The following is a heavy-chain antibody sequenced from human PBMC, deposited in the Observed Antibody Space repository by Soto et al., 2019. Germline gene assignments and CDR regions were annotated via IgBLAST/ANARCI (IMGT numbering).Heavy chain of an antibody. V-gene: IGHV1-18*04. J-gene: IGHJ4*02. CDR1: GYTFTSYG. D-gene: IGHD2-15*01. CDR2: ISAYNGNT. Sequence: ASVKVSCKASGYTFTSYGISWVRQAPGQGLEWMGWISAYNGNTNYAQKLQGRVTMTTDTSTSTAYMELRSLRSDDTAVYHCARDHVLYCSGGSCYSGGYWGQGTLVTVSS. CDR3: ARDHVLYCSGGSCYSGGY.